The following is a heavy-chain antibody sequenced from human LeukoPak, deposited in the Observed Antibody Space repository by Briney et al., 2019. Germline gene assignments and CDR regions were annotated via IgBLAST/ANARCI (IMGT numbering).Heavy chain of an antibody. J-gene: IGHJ4*01. V-gene: IGHV4-30-4*08. CDR2: IYNSGST. Sequence: SWIRHPPGKGLEWIGFIYNSGSTYYNPSLQSRVTISGDTSRNQFSLKLSSVAAADTAVYYCARRFAVWGPGILVTVSS. CDR3: ARRFAV. D-gene: IGHD3-3*01.